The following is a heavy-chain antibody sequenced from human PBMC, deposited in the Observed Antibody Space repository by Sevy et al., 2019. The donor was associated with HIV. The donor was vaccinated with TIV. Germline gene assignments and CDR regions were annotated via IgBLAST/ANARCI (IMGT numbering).Heavy chain of an antibody. D-gene: IGHD2-2*01. CDR1: GFTFSSYA. CDR3: ARGRGAVVVVPAAMI. J-gene: IGHJ4*02. V-gene: IGHV3-30*04. CDR2: ISYDGSDK. Sequence: GGSLRLSCAASGFTFSSYAMHWVRQAPGKGLEWVTVISYDGSDKYYADSVKGRFTISRDNSKNTLYLQMNSLRTEDTAVYYCARGRGAVVVVPAAMIWGQGTLVTVSS.